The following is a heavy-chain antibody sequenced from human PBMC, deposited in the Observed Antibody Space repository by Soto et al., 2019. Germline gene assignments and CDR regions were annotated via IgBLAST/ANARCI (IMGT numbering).Heavy chain of an antibody. Sequence: QVQLVQSGAEVKKPGSSVKVSCKASGGTFSSYAISWVRQAPGQGLEWMGGIIPIFGTANYAQKFQGRVTITADESTSTAYMELSSLRSEDTAVYYCARSTAGVAATFPPVVGWFDPWGQGTLVTVSS. CDR3: ARSTAGVAATFPPVVGWFDP. D-gene: IGHD2-15*01. J-gene: IGHJ5*02. CDR2: IIPIFGTA. V-gene: IGHV1-69*01. CDR1: GGTFSSYA.